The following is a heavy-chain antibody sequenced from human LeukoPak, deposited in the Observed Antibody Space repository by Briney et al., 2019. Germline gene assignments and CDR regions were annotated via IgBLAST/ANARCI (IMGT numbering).Heavy chain of an antibody. D-gene: IGHD6-19*01. V-gene: IGHV3-23*01. Sequence: GGSLRLSCAASGFTFSSYAMSWVRQAPGKGLEWVSAISGSSGSTYYADSVKGRFTISRDNSKNTLYLQMNSLRAEDTAVYYCAKSSGWHNYFDYWGQGTLVTVSS. CDR1: GFTFSSYA. J-gene: IGHJ4*02. CDR2: ISGSSGST. CDR3: AKSSGWHNYFDY.